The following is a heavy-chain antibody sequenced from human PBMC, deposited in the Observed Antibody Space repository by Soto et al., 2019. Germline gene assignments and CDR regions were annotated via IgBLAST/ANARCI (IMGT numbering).Heavy chain of an antibody. V-gene: IGHV1-46*03. CDR1: GYTFTSYY. CDR3: AREGGVWVGELLYYYGTDF. D-gene: IGHD3-10*01. CDR2: INPSGGST. J-gene: IGHJ6*02. Sequence: ASVKVSCKASGYTFTSYYMHWVRQAPGQGLEWMGIINPSGGSTSYAQKFQGRVTMTRDTSTSTVYMELSSLRSEDTAAYYCAREGGVWVGELLYYYGTDFWGQGPTVTVSS.